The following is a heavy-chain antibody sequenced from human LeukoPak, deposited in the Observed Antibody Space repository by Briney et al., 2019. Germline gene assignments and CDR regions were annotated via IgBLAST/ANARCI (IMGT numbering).Heavy chain of an antibody. J-gene: IGHJ6*04. CDR2: IIPIFGTA. Sequence: SVKVSCKASGGTFSSYAISWVRQAPGQGLEWMGGIIPIFGTANYAQKFQGRVTMTEDTSTDTAYMELSSLRSEDTAVYYCATDLRLRSSYYYYYGMDVWGKGTTVTVSS. V-gene: IGHV1-69*06. CDR1: GGTFSSYA. D-gene: IGHD4-17*01. CDR3: ATDLRLRSSYYYYYGMDV.